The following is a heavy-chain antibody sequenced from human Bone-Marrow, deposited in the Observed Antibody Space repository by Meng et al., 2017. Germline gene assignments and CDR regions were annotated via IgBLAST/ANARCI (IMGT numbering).Heavy chain of an antibody. D-gene: IGHD3-22*01. V-gene: IGHV5-51*01. Sequence: GESLKISCKGSGYRFTDYWIAWVRQMPGKGLEWMGIIYPGDSDTRYSPSFQGQVTISADKSISTAYLQWSSLKASDTAMYYCARLPITMIVVVITGAFDVWGQGTMVTVSS. J-gene: IGHJ3*01. CDR3: ARLPITMIVVVITGAFDV. CDR1: GYRFTDYW. CDR2: IYPGDSDT.